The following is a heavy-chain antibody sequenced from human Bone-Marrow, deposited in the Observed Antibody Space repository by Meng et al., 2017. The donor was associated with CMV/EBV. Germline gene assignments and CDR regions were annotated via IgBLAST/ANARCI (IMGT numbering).Heavy chain of an antibody. D-gene: IGHD1-26*01. Sequence: GSLRLSCTVSGDSISNSDFYWGWIRRPPGKGLEWLGTIYYRGTTYYTPSLKSRLTISVHMSQNQFSLWLTSVTAADTAIYYCARERRFSGTYSDFDYWGRGTLVTVSS. J-gene: IGHJ4*02. CDR1: GDSISNSDFY. CDR2: IYYRGTT. V-gene: IGHV4-39*07. CDR3: ARERRFSGTYSDFDY.